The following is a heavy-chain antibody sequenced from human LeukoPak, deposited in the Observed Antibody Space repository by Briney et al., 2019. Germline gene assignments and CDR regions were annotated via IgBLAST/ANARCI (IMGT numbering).Heavy chain of an antibody. D-gene: IGHD3-22*01. CDR3: AKDAGYYDSSGYYSAFDI. Sequence: GGSLRLSCAASGFTFSSYSMNWVRQAPGKGLEWVAVISYDGSNKYYADSVKGRFTISRDNSKNTLYLQMNSLRAEDTAVCYCAKDAGYYDSSGYYSAFDIWGQGTMVTVSS. CDR2: ISYDGSNK. CDR1: GFTFSSYS. J-gene: IGHJ3*02. V-gene: IGHV3-30*18.